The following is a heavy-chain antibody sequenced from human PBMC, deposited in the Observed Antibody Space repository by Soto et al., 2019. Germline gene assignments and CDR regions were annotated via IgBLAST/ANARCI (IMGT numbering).Heavy chain of an antibody. Sequence: SETLSLACTVSGGSSSGSLDYWDWLRQPPGKALEWIGNVYHSGSTYYNPALKSRVTISVETSKNQFSMKLSSVTAADTAVYYCARASQAYSYASSGYSGYYHHRLPARAQRTTVPVS. J-gene: IGHJ6*02. D-gene: IGHD3-22*01. CDR2: VYHSGST. V-gene: IGHV4-39*07. CDR1: GGSSSGSLDY. CDR3: ARASQAYSYASSGYSGYYHHRLPA.